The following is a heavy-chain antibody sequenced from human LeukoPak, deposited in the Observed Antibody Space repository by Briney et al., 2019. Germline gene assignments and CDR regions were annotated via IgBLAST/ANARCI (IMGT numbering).Heavy chain of an antibody. CDR1: GFTFFNYG. Sequence: GGSLRLSCAASGFTFFNYGMHWVRQAPGKGLGWVAVIWYDGSYKYYSDSVRGRFTISRDNSKNTLYLHMDSLRAEDTAIYYCAKVVQYTASTGTGLDYWGRGTLVTVSS. CDR2: IWYDGSYK. J-gene: IGHJ4*02. V-gene: IGHV3-33*06. CDR3: AKVVQYTASTGTGLDY. D-gene: IGHD6-13*01.